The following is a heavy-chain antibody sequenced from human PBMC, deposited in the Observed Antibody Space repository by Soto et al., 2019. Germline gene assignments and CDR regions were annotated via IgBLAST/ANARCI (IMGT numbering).Heavy chain of an antibody. Sequence: GGSLRLSCAASGFTFTNYGMHWVRQAPGKGLEWVAIIWYDGSDKYYADSVKGRFTISRDNSQNTVYLQMDSLRAEDTAMYYCAAGEPLNYRGQGTLVTVSS. V-gene: IGHV3-33*01. CDR2: IWYDGSDK. J-gene: IGHJ4*02. CDR1: GFTFTNYG. CDR3: AAGEPLNY. D-gene: IGHD3-10*01.